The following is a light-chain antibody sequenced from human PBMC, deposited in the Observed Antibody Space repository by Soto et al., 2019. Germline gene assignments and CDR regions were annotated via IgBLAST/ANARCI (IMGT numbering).Light chain of an antibody. CDR2: EVT. Sequence: QSVLTQPPSVSGAPGQRVTISCTGSSSNIGAGYDVHWYQQHPGKAPKLMIYEVTKRPSGVPDRFSGSKSGNTASLTVSGLQAEDEADYYCSSYAGSTPYVFGTGTKVHRP. V-gene: IGLV1-40*01. CDR3: SSYAGSTPYV. CDR1: SSNIGAGYD. J-gene: IGLJ1*01.